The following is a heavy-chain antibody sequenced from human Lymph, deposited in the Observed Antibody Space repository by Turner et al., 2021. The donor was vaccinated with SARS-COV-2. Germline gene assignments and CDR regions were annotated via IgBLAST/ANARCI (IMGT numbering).Heavy chain of an antibody. J-gene: IGHJ6*02. CDR1: GYTFTSYD. D-gene: IGHD1-26*01. Sequence: QVQFVQSGAEVKKPVASAKVYCTAPGYTFTSYDINWVRQANGQGLEWMGWVNPNSGNTGYAQKFQGIVTMTRHTSISTAYMELGTLGSEDTAVFYCARGRYSGGGMDVWGQGTTVTVSS. CDR3: ARGRYSGGGMDV. CDR2: VNPNSGNT. V-gene: IGHV1-8*02.